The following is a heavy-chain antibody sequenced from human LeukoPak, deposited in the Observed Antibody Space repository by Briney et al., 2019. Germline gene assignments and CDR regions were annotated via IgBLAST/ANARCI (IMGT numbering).Heavy chain of an antibody. Sequence: SETLSLTCTVSGGSVSSRSYFWSWIRQPPGKGLEWIGFIYYSGSANYNPSLESRVTISLDTSKNQFSLKLSSVTAEDTAVYYCAGHYYGSGGGFDHWGQGTLVTVSS. J-gene: IGHJ4*02. CDR3: AGHYYGSGGGFDH. D-gene: IGHD3-10*01. V-gene: IGHV4-61*01. CDR2: IYYSGSA. CDR1: GGSVSSRSYF.